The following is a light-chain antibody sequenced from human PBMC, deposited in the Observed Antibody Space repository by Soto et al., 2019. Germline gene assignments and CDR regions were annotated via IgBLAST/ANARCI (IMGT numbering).Light chain of an antibody. CDR2: NNN. V-gene: IGLV1-47*02. Sequence: QSFLTDPPATSWTPSERGTIACSRSSSNIGSSDVFWFQHLPGTAPKLLMYNNNQLPSGAPARVYASKSGTSASMAISGLRSEDEADYYCAAWDDRVSGYVLGTGTKV. J-gene: IGLJ1*01. CDR3: AAWDDRVSGYV. CDR1: SSNIGSSD.